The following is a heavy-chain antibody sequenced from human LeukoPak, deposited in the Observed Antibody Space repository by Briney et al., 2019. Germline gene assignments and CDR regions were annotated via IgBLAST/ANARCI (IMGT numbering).Heavy chain of an antibody. Sequence: GGSLRLSCAASGFTFSSYSMNWVRQAPGKGLEWVSSISSSSSYIYYADSVKGRFTISRDNAKNSLYLQMNSLRAEDTAVYYCAKDLRRYCSGGSCYGIDYWGQGTLVTVSS. J-gene: IGHJ4*02. D-gene: IGHD2-15*01. CDR3: AKDLRRYCSGGSCYGIDY. CDR2: ISSSSSYI. CDR1: GFTFSSYS. V-gene: IGHV3-21*01.